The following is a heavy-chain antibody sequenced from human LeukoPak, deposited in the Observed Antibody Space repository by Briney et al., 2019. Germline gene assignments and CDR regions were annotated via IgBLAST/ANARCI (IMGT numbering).Heavy chain of an antibody. D-gene: IGHD6-13*01. J-gene: IGHJ6*02. CDR3: ARDAVAAAGSYYYYYYGMDV. CDR2: IKQDGSEK. Sequence: GGSLRLSCAASGFTVSSYWMSWVRQATGKGLEWVANIKQDGSEKYYVDSVKGRFTISRDNAKNSLYLQMNSLRAEDTAVYYCARDAVAAAGSYYYYYYGMDVWGQGTTVTVSS. CDR1: GFTVSSYW. V-gene: IGHV3-7*01.